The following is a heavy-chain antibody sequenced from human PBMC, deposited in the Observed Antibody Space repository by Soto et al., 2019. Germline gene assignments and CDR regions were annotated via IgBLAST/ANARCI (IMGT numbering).Heavy chain of an antibody. CDR3: ARGWYYGSGSYYNHYYYYYGMDV. D-gene: IGHD3-10*01. CDR1: GACFSGYY. V-gene: IGHV4-34*01. CDR2: INHSGST. J-gene: IGHJ6*02. Sequence: PXATLSLTCAVYGACFSGYYWSGVRQPPGKGLEWIGEINHSGSTNYNPSLKSRVTISVDTSKNQFSLKLSSVTAADTAVYYCARGWYYGSGSYYNHYYYYYGMDVWGQRTTVTVSS.